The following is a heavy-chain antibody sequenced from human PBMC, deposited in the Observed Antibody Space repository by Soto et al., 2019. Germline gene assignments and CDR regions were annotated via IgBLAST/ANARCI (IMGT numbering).Heavy chain of an antibody. D-gene: IGHD3-22*01. V-gene: IGHV4-59*01. CDR2: IYYSGST. J-gene: IGHJ5*02. Sequence: PSETLSLTCTVSGGSISSYCWSWIRQPPGKGLEWIGYIYYSGSTNYNPSLKSRVTISVDTSKNQFSLKLSSVTAADTAVYYCARVVGYYYDSSGYPSGWFDPWGQGTLVTVSS. CDR1: GGSISSYC. CDR3: ARVVGYYYDSSGYPSGWFDP.